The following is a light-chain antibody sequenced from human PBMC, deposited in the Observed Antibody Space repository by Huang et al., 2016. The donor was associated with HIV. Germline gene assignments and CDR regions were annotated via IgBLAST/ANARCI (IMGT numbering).Light chain of an antibody. J-gene: IGKJ4*01. Sequence: EIEMPKSPATLSVSPGERATLSCRASHSVDSDLAWYQQKPGQAPRLLIYDASTRATVISAKFNGTGSGTEFSLSITNLQSEDFVVYYCQQYNDWPPLTFGGGTKVEI. CDR2: DAS. CDR3: QQYNDWPPLT. V-gene: IGKV3-15*01. CDR1: HSVDSD.